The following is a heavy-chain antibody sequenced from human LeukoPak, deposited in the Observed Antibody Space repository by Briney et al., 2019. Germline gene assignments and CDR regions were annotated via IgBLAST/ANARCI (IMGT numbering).Heavy chain of an antibody. J-gene: IGHJ3*02. CDR3: ARDWTAMGAFDI. V-gene: IGHV4-38-2*02. CDR2: VFHSGTT. CDR1: GYSISSGYY. D-gene: IGHD5-18*01. Sequence: SETLSLTCTVSGYSISSGYYWGWIRQPPGKRLEWIGSVFHSGTTYYNPSLKSRVTISVDTSKNQFSLKLSSVTAADTAVYYCARDWTAMGAFDIWGQGTMVTVSS.